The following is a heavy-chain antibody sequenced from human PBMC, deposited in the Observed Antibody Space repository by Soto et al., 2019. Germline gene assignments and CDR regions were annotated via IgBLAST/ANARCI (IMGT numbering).Heavy chain of an antibody. CDR2: IYYSGST. Sequence: QVQLQESGPGLVKPSETLSLTCTVSGGSISSYYWSWIRQPPGKGLEWIGYIYYSGSTNYNPSLKSRVPISVDTSKNQFSLKLSSVTAADTAVYYCARLDYYYYGMDVWGQGTTVTVSS. J-gene: IGHJ6*02. CDR3: ARLDYYYYGMDV. V-gene: IGHV4-59*08. CDR1: GGSISSYY.